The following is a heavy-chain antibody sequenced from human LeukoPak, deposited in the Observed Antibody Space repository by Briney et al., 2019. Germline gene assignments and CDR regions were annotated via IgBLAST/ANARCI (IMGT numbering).Heavy chain of an antibody. CDR3: ARDLYYYDSSGYYGEDYFDY. CDR1: GGSISSGSYY. J-gene: IGHJ4*02. CDR2: IYTSGST. Sequence: SETLSLTCTGSGGSISSGSYYWSWIRQPAGKGLEWIGRIYTSGSTNYNPSLKSRVTISVDTSKNQFSLKLSSVTAADTAVYYCARDLYYYDSSGYYGEDYFDYWGQGTLVTVSS. V-gene: IGHV4-61*02. D-gene: IGHD3-22*01.